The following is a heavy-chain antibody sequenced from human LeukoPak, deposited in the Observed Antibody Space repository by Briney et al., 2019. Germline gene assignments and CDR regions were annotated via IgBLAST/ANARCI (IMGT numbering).Heavy chain of an antibody. V-gene: IGHV3-30*02. J-gene: IGHJ4*02. CDR3: ARNRVVVAPAAPDY. CDR1: GFTFSSYG. Sequence: GGSLRLSCTASGFTFSSYGMHWVRQAPGKGLEWVAYIRYHGSNINYADSVKGRFTISRDNSKDTLFLQMNSLGAEDTAVYYCARNRVVVAPAAPDYWGQGTLVTVSS. CDR2: IRYHGSNI. D-gene: IGHD2-2*01.